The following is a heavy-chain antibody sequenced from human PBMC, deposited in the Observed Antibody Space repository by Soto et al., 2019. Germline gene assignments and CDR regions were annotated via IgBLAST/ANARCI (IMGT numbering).Heavy chain of an antibody. CDR2: ISSYNGNT. CDR3: ARDRPTSSIRARDYYYAMDV. D-gene: IGHD6-6*01. Sequence: QVQLVQSGAEVKKPGASVKVSCKSSGYTFITYGISWVRQAPGRGLEWMGWISSYNGNTNYAQKLQGRVTMTTDTSPTTAYRELRSLRSDDTAVYYCARDRPTSSIRARDYYYAMDVWGQGTTVTVSS. CDR1: GYTFITYG. V-gene: IGHV1-18*01. J-gene: IGHJ6*02.